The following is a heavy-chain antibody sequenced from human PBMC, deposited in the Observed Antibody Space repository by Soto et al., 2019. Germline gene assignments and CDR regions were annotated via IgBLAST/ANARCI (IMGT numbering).Heavy chain of an antibody. CDR2: IDTDGGGT. CDR1: GFTLRSDR. J-gene: IGHJ5*02. Sequence: EVQLVESGGGLVQPGGSLRVSCAASGFTLRSDRIHWVRQAPGKGLEWVSRIDTDGGGTSYADSVKGRFTISTDNAKNTVYLQMNGLRAEDTAVYYCGTVFDLWGQGTLVTVSS. V-gene: IGHV3-74*01. CDR3: GTVFDL.